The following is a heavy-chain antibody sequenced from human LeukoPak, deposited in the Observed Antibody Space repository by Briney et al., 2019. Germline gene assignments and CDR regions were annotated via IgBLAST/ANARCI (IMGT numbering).Heavy chain of an antibody. CDR3: ARDLRYQPSNYYYYYMDV. Sequence: GGSLRLSCAASGFSVSSYYMDWVRQAPGKGLEWVSVIHSGGSTYYADSVKGRFTISRDNSKNTLFFQVNSLRAEDTAVYYCARDLRYQPSNYYYYYMDVWGKGTTVTVSS. CDR1: GFSVSSYY. J-gene: IGHJ6*03. CDR2: IHSGGST. V-gene: IGHV3-53*01. D-gene: IGHD2-2*01.